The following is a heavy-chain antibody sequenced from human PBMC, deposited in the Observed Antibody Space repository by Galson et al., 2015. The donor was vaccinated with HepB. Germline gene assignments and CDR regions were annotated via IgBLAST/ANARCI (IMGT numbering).Heavy chain of an antibody. Sequence: ETLSLTCAVSGGSISSSHWWSWVRQPPGKGLEWIGEIYHSGSTNYNPSLKSRVTISVDRSKNQFSLKLSSVTAADTAVYYCARAVATMVRGVNRFDPWGQGTLVTVSS. J-gene: IGHJ5*02. V-gene: IGHV4-4*02. D-gene: IGHD3-10*01. CDR1: GGSISSSHW. CDR3: ARAVATMVRGVNRFDP. CDR2: IYHSGST.